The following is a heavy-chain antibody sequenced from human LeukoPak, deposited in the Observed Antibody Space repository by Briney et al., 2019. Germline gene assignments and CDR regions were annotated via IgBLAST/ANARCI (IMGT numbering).Heavy chain of an antibody. CDR3: ASQMSGTSVSY. V-gene: IGHV4-4*08. CDR2: INNSGGT. D-gene: IGHD2-2*01. CDR1: GDSISRYY. Sequence: SETLSLTCTVSGDSISRYYWSWIRQPPGKGLEWIGYINNSGGTSYNPSLKSRVTIFLDTSKNQFSLKLNSVTTTDTAVYYCASQMSGTSVSYWGQGTLVTVSS. J-gene: IGHJ4*02.